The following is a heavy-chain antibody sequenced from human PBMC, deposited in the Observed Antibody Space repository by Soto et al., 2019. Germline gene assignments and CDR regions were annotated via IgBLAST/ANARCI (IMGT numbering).Heavy chain of an antibody. CDR3: ARDADRRYYDSSGYHDY. J-gene: IGHJ4*02. CDR2: INPNSGGT. CDR1: GYTFTGYY. V-gene: IGHV1-2*02. D-gene: IGHD3-22*01. Sequence: GASVKVSCKASGYTFTGYYMHWVRQAPGQGLEWMGWINPNSGGTNYAQKFQGRVTVTRDTSISTAYMELSRLRSDDTAVYYCARDADRRYYDSSGYHDYWCQGTLVTVSS.